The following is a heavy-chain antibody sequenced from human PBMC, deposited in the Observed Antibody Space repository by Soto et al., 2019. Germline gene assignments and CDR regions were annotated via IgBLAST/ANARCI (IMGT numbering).Heavy chain of an antibody. CDR2: IGGRGDIT. CDR1: GFSFYTYA. D-gene: IGHD3-16*01. J-gene: IGHJ4*02. V-gene: IGHV3-23*01. CDR3: AKEWGATRRYFDS. Sequence: QLLAPGGGLVQPGGSLRLSCVASGFSFYTYAMSWVRQAPGKGLEWVSAIGGRGDITYYADSVKGRFTVSSDNSKNTLYLQMDSLRAEDAAIYYCAKEWGATRRYFDSWGQGTLVSVSS.